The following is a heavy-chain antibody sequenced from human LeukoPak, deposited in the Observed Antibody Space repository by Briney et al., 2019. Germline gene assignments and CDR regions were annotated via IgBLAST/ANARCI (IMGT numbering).Heavy chain of an antibody. D-gene: IGHD3-22*01. CDR1: GGSISSSSYY. CDR3: ARRRRSRYYDSSGYVDY. J-gene: IGHJ4*02. CDR2: IYYSGST. V-gene: IGHV4-39*07. Sequence: SETLSLTCTVSGGSISSSSYYWGWIRQPPGKGLEWIGSIYYSGSTYYNPSLKSRVTISVDTSKNQFSLKLSSVTAADTAVYYCARRRRSRYYDSSGYVDYWGQGTLVTVSS.